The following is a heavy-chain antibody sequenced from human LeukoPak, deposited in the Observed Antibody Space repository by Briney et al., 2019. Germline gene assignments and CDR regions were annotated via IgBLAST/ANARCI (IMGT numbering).Heavy chain of an antibody. V-gene: IGHV5-51*01. Sequence: GESLKISCKGSGYSFTSYWIGWVRQMPGKGLEWMGIIYPGDSDTRYSPSFQGQVTISADKSISTAYLQWSSLKASDTAMYYCARQIIAARQGYYYYMDVWGKGTTVTVSS. J-gene: IGHJ6*03. CDR2: IYPGDSDT. CDR1: GYSFTSYW. D-gene: IGHD6-13*01. CDR3: ARQIIAARQGYYYYMDV.